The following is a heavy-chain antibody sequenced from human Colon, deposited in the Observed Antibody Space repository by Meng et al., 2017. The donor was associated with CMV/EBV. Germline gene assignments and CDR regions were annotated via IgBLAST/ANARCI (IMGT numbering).Heavy chain of an antibody. CDR2: LSGSLTII. Sequence: GEALKISCEASGFSFSSYSMNWVRQAPGKGLEWVAYLSGSLTIIDYADSVKGRFTISRDNAKNSLYLQMNSLRAEDTAVYYCARDWLPHGMDVWGQGTTVTVSS. J-gene: IGHJ6*02. CDR1: GFSFSSYS. V-gene: IGHV3-48*04. D-gene: IGHD5-18*01. CDR3: ARDWLPHGMDV.